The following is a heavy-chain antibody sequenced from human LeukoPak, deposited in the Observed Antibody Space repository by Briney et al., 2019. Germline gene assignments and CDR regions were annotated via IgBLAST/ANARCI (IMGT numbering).Heavy chain of an antibody. CDR3: ARGLTGTGYDSDYYYMDV. Sequence: ASVKVSCKASGYTFTSYDINWVRQATGQGLEWMGWMNPNSGNTGYAQKFQGRVTMTGNTSISTAYMELSSLRSEDTAVYYCARGLTGTGYDSDYYYMDVWGKGTTVAVSS. J-gene: IGHJ6*03. D-gene: IGHD1-14*01. CDR1: GYTFTSYD. V-gene: IGHV1-8*01. CDR2: MNPNSGNT.